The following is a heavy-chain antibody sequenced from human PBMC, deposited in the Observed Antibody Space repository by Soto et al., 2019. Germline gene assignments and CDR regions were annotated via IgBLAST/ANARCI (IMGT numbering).Heavy chain of an antibody. CDR3: AKVGTTLMVYAIYYYGMDV. CDR1: GFTFSGYA. CDR2: ISGSGGST. D-gene: IGHD2-8*01. J-gene: IGHJ6*02. Sequence: GGSLRLSCAASGFTFSGYAMSWVRQAPGKGLEWVSAISGSGGSTYYADSVKGRFTISRDNSKNTLYLQMNSLRAEDTAVYYCAKVGTTLMVYAIYYYGMDVWGQGTTVTVSS. V-gene: IGHV3-23*01.